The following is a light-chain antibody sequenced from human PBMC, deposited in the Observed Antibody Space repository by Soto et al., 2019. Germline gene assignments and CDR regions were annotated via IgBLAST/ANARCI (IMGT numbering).Light chain of an antibody. Sequence: EIVLTQSPGTLSLSPGERTTLSCRASQSVSSSYLAWYQQKPGQAPRLLISGASSRATGIPGRFSGSGPGTDFTLTISRLKPEAFAEYYCHHYGSSTLFTFRPGTKVGI. CDR1: QSVSSSY. V-gene: IGKV3-20*01. CDR2: GAS. CDR3: HHYGSSTLFT. J-gene: IGKJ3*01.